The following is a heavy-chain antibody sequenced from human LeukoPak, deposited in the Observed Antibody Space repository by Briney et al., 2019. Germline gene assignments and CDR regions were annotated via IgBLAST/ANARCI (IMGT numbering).Heavy chain of an antibody. J-gene: IGHJ4*02. CDR2: IYSGGST. D-gene: IGHD3-10*01. Sequence: GGSLRLSCAASGFTFSSYSMSWVRQAPGKGLEWVSFIYSGGSTYYADSVKGRFTISRDNSRNTLYLQMNSLRAEDTAVYYCARADGSGSYLAISLDYWGQGTLVTVSS. CDR1: GFTFSSYS. CDR3: ARADGSGSYLAISLDY. V-gene: IGHV3-53*01.